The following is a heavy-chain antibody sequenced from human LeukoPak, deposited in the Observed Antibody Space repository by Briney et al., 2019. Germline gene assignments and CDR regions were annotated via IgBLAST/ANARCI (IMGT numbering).Heavy chain of an antibody. CDR3: ARDGGSRFPDY. D-gene: IGHD2-15*01. CDR2: TYYRSKSKWHY. V-gene: IGHV6-1*01. CDR1: GDSVSSNIAA. J-gene: IGHJ4*02. Sequence: SQTLSLTCAISGDSVSSNIAAWNWIRQSPSRGLEWLGRTYYRSKSKWHYEYAVSVKSRIIINADTSKNQFSLQLSSVTPKDTAVYYCARDGGSRFPDYWGQGTLVTVSS.